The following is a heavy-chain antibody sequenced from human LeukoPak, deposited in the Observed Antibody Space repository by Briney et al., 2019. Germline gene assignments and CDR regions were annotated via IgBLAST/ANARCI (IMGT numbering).Heavy chain of an antibody. CDR3: ASADGSTRGWFDP. J-gene: IGHJ5*02. CDR1: GYTFTGYY. Sequence: ASVKVSCKASGYTFTGYYMHWVRQAPGQGLEWMGWINPNSGGTNYAQKFQGRVTMTRDMSISTAYMELSRLRSDDTAVYYCASADGSTRGWFDPWGQGTLVTVSS. CDR2: INPNSGGT. V-gene: IGHV1-2*02. D-gene: IGHD1-1*01.